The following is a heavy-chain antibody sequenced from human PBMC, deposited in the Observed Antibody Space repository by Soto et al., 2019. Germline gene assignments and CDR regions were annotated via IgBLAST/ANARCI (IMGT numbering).Heavy chain of an antibody. V-gene: IGHV4-30-4*01. J-gene: IGHJ6*02. D-gene: IGHD2-15*01. CDR3: ARDGGEYCSGGSCYSNYYGMDV. CDR1: GGSISSGDYY. CDR2: IYYSGST. Sequence: ASETLSLTCTVSGGSISSGDYYWSWIRQPPGKGLEWIGYIYYSGSTYYNPSLKSRVTISVDTSKNQFSLKLSSVTAADTAVYYCARDGGEYCSGGSCYSNYYGMDVWGQGTTVTVSS.